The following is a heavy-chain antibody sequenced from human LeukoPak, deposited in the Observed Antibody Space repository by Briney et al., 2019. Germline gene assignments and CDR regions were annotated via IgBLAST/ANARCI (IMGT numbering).Heavy chain of an antibody. D-gene: IGHD6-6*01. V-gene: IGHV3-48*01. Sequence: GGSLRLSCAAVGFSLRMSGMNWVRQAPGKGLERVSYVSSSGNDVAYADSVKGRFTISRDNAKNLLYLQMNTLRAEDTAVYYCARESFAARWDWGQGTLVTVSS. J-gene: IGHJ4*02. CDR3: ARESFAARWD. CDR2: VSSSGNDV. CDR1: GFSLRMSG.